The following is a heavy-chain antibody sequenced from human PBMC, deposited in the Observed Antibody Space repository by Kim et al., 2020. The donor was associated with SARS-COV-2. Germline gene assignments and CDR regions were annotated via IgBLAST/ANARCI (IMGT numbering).Heavy chain of an antibody. V-gene: IGHV3-30*18. CDR2: ISYDGSNK. D-gene: IGHD4-4*01. J-gene: IGHJ6*02. CDR1: GFTFSSYG. Sequence: GGSLRLSCAASGFTFSSYGMHWVRQAPGKGLEWVAVISYDGSNKYYADSVKGRFTISRDNSKNTLYLQMNSLRAEDTAVYYCAKEITATVMTTILYYYGMDVWGQGTTVTVSS. CDR3: AKEITATVMTTILYYYGMDV.